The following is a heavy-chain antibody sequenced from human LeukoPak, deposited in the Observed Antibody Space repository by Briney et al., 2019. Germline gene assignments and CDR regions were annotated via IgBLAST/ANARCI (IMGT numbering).Heavy chain of an antibody. V-gene: IGHV3-23*01. CDR2: VTGAGATT. Sequence: GGSLRLSCAASGFTFSSYGMTWVRQAPGKGLEWVSSVTGAGATTYSADSVKGRFTISRDNSKNTLYLQMNGLRAEDTAVYYCARGPSYYYYFIDVWGKGTTVTVS. CDR3: ARGPSYYYYFIDV. CDR1: GFTFSSYG. D-gene: IGHD3-16*01. J-gene: IGHJ6*03.